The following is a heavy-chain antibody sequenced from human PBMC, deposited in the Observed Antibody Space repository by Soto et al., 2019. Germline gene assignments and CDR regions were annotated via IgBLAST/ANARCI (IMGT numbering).Heavy chain of an antibody. J-gene: IGHJ4*02. Sequence: QVQLQESGPGLVKPSGTLSLTCAVSGGSISSSNWWSWVRQPPGKGLEWIGEIYHSGSTHYNPSLNSRVTISVDKSKDQFSLKLSAVTAAEKAVYYCATRSGELYFDDWGQGTLVTVSS. CDR1: GGSISSSNW. V-gene: IGHV4-4*02. D-gene: IGHD2-15*01. CDR3: ATRSGELYFDD. CDR2: IYHSGST.